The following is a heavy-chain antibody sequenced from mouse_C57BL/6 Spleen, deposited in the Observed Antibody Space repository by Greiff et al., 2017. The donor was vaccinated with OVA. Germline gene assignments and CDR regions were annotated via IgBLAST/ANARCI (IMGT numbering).Heavy chain of an antibody. D-gene: IGHD3-2*02. CDR1: GYSITSGYY. CDR3: ARDSSGYYAMDY. J-gene: IGHJ4*01. V-gene: IGHV3-6*01. CDR2: ISYDGSN. Sequence: EVQLQESGPGLVKPSQSLSLTCSVTGYSITSGYYWNWIRQFPGNKLEWMGYISYDGSNNYNPSLKNRISITRDTSKNQFFLKLNSVTTEDTATYYCARDSSGYYAMDYWGQGTSVTVSS.